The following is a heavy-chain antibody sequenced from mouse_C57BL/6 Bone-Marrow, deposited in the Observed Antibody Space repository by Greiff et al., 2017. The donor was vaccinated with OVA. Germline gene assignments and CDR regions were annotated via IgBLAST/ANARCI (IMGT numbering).Heavy chain of an antibody. J-gene: IGHJ2*01. D-gene: IGHD2-4*01. CDR2: IYPGSGST. CDR3: ARDYDYVDY. Sequence: VQLQQPGAELVKPGASVKLSCKASGYTFTSYWITWVKQRPGQGLEWIGDIYPGSGSTNYNEKFKSKATLTVDTSSSTAYVQLSGLTSEDSAVYYCARDYDYVDYWGQGTTLTVSS. CDR1: GYTFTSYW. V-gene: IGHV1-55*01.